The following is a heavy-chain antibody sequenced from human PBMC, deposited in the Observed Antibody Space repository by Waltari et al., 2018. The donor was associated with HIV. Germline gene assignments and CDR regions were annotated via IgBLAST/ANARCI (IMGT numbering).Heavy chain of an antibody. Sequence: EAQLLESGGGLVQPGGCLRLSCAASGFTFSSYGMIWVRQAPGTWVEWASGISGGSGSTDYADSVKRRFTICRDNSKNTLYLQMNSVRAEDTAVYYCAKSGGWYYYERSGYAGIWGQGTMVTVSS. D-gene: IGHD3-22*01. J-gene: IGHJ3*02. CDR1: GFTFSSYG. CDR2: ISGGSGST. CDR3: AKSGGWYYYERSGYAGI. V-gene: IGHV3-23*01.